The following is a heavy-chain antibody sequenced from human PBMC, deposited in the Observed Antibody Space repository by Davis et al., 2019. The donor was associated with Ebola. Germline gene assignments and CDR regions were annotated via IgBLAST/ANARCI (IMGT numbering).Heavy chain of an antibody. CDR2: INPSGGGT. D-gene: IGHD7-27*01. V-gene: IGHV1-46*03. Sequence: AASVKVSCKASGYTFTSYGISWVRQAPGQGLEWMGIINPSGGGTSYAQKFQGRVTMTRDTSTSTVYMELSSLTFEDTAMYYCTRALGSWGQGTLVTVS. CDR1: GYTFTSYG. CDR3: TRALGS. J-gene: IGHJ5*02.